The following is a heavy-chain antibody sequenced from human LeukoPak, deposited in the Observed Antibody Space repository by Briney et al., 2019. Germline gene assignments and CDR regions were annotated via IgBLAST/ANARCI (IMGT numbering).Heavy chain of an antibody. CDR1: GFTFSSYS. CDR2: ISSSSSTI. V-gene: IGHV3-48*04. J-gene: IGHJ5*02. D-gene: IGHD3-22*01. CDR3: ARVPHYYDSSGWGWFDP. Sequence: GGSLRLSCAASGFTFSSYSMNWVRQAPGKGLEWVSYISSSSSTIYYADSVKGRFTISRDNDKNSLYLQMNSLRAEDTAVYYCARVPHYYDSSGWGWFDPWGQGTLVTVS.